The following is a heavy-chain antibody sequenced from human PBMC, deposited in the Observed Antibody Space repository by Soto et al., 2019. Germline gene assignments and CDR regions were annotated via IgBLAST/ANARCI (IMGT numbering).Heavy chain of an antibody. Sequence: SVKVSCKASGYTFTSYYIHWVRQAPGQGLEWMGIFNPTGDTASYAQKLQGRVTMTRDTSTGTAYMELGSLRSEDTAVYYCARGGRIVDTGIGYYYYHAMDVWGQGTTVTVSS. CDR2: FNPTGDTA. D-gene: IGHD5-18*01. V-gene: IGHV1-46*01. J-gene: IGHJ6*02. CDR1: GYTFTSYY. CDR3: ARGGRIVDTGIGYYYYHAMDV.